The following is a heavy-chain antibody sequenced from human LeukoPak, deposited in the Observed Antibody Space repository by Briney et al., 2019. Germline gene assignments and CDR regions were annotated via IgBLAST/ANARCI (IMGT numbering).Heavy chain of an antibody. CDR3: AMGYSYVLGLDY. V-gene: IGHV4-59*01. J-gene: IGHJ4*02. CDR2: IYHTGST. CDR1: GGSISPYY. D-gene: IGHD5-24*01. Sequence: SETLSLTCTVSGGSISPYYWNWVRQTPGRGLDWIGYIYHTGSTNYNPSLKSRVTISLDASKRQFSLNLSSVSAADTAVYYCAMGYSYVLGLDYWGQGTLVTVSS.